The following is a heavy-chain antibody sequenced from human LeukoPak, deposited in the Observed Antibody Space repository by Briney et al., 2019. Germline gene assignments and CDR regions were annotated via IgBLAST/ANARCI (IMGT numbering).Heavy chain of an antibody. V-gene: IGHV4-61*02. J-gene: IGHJ4*02. CDR2: IYTSGST. CDR3: ASGIDY. D-gene: IGHD1-26*01. CDR1: GGSISSGSYY. Sequence: SETLSLTCTVSGGSISSGSYYWSWIRQPAGKGLEWIRRIYTSGSTNYNPSLKSRVTISVDTSKNQFSLKLSSVTAADTAVYYCASGIDYWGQGTLVTVSS.